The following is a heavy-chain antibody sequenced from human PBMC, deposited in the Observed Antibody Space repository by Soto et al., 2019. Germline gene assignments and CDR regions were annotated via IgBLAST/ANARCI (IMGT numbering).Heavy chain of an antibody. CDR2: ISSSSSYI. D-gene: IGHD3-16*02. V-gene: IGHV3-21*01. J-gene: IGHJ3*02. CDR1: GFTFSSYS. Sequence: GGSLRLSCAASGFTFSSYSMNWVRQAPGKGLEWVSSISSSSSYIYYADSVKGRFTISRDNAKNSLYLQMNSLRAEDTAVYYCARDPYYDYIWGSYPGAFDIWGQGTMVTVSS. CDR3: ARDPYYDYIWGSYPGAFDI.